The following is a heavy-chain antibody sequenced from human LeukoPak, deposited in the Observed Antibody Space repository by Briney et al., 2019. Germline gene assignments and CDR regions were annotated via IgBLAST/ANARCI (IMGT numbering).Heavy chain of an antibody. CDR1: GFTFDSYS. J-gene: IGHJ4*02. Sequence: PGGSLRLSCAASGFTFDSYSMYWVRQAPGKGLEWVSYISSSSSYTNYADSVKGRFTISRDNAKNSLYLQMNSLRAEDTAVYYCARGGDGYNPIDYWGQGTLVTVSS. D-gene: IGHD5-24*01. CDR2: ISSSSSYT. V-gene: IGHV3-21*05. CDR3: ARGGDGYNPIDY.